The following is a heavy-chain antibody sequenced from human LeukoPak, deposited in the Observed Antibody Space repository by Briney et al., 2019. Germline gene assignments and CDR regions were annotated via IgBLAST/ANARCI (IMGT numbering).Heavy chain of an antibody. CDR1: GYTFTSYY. D-gene: IGHD3-10*01. CDR3: ARDPRYGSGQTWFDP. V-gene: IGHV1-46*01. CDR2: INPSGGST. Sequence: ASVKVSCKASGYTFTSYYMHWVRQAPGQGLEWMGIINPSGGSTNYAQKLQGRVTMTRDTSTSTVYMELSSLRPEDTAVYYCARDPRYGSGQTWFDPWGQGTLVTVSS. J-gene: IGHJ5*02.